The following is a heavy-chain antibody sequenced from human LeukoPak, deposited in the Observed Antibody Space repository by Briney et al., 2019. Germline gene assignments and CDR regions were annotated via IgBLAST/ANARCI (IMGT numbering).Heavy chain of an antibody. J-gene: IGHJ4*02. CDR3: ARVGLAAVAGTEGYYFDY. CDR1: GGSISSYY. Sequence: SETLSLTCTVSGGSISSYYWSWIRQPPGKGLEWIGYIYYSGSTNYNPSLKSRVTISVDTSKNQFSLKLSSVTAADTAVYYCARVGLAAVAGTEGYYFDYWGQGTLVTVSS. V-gene: IGHV4-59*08. CDR2: IYYSGST. D-gene: IGHD6-19*01.